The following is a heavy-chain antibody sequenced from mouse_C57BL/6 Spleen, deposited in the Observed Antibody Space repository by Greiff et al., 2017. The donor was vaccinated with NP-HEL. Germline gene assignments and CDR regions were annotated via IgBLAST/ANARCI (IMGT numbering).Heavy chain of an antibody. Sequence: VKLQESGAELARPGASVKLSCKASGYTFTSYGISWVKQRTGQGLEWIGEIYPRSGNTYYNEKFKGKATLTADKSSSTAYMELRSLTSEDSAVYFCARGDYEDAMDYWGQGTSVTVSS. D-gene: IGHD2-4*01. CDR1: GYTFTSYG. CDR3: ARGDYEDAMDY. J-gene: IGHJ4*01. V-gene: IGHV1-81*01. CDR2: IYPRSGNT.